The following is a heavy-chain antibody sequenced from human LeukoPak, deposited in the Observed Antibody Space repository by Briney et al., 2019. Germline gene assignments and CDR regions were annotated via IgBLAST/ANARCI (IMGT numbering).Heavy chain of an antibody. Sequence: GGSLRLSCAASGFTFSDYVMHWVRQAPRKGLEWVAVIWYDGSNKYYADSVEGRFTISRDNSRNTLYLQMNSLRAEDTAVYYCVRELPPVVQYYFNFWGPGTLVTVSS. V-gene: IGHV3-33*01. J-gene: IGHJ4*02. CDR3: VRELPPVVQYYFNF. CDR2: IWYDGSNK. CDR1: GFTFSDYV. D-gene: IGHD3-22*01.